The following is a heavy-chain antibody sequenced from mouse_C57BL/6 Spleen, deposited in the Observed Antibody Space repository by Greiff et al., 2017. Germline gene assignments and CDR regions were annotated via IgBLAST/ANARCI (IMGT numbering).Heavy chain of an antibody. CDR2: IDPETGGT. CDR3: TKGPPTTDYFDY. Sequence: QVQLQQSGAELVRPGASVTLSCKASGYTFTDYEMHWVKQTPVHGLEWIGAIDPETGGTAYNQKFKGKAILTADKSSSTAYMELRSLTSEDSAVYYCTKGPPTTDYFDYWGQGTTLTVSS. V-gene: IGHV1-15*01. D-gene: IGHD2-13*01. CDR1: GYTFTDYE. J-gene: IGHJ2*01.